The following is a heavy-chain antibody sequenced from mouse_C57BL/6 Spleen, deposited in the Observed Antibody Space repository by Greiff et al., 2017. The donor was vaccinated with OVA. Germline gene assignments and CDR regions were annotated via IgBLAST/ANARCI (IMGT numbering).Heavy chain of an antibody. J-gene: IGHJ4*01. CDR1: GFNIKDDY. Sequence: VHVKQSGAELVRPGASVKLSCTASGFNIKDDYMHWVKQRPEQGLEWIGWIDPENGDTEYASKFQGKATITADTSSNTAYLQLSSLTSEDTAVYDCTQTAQEAMDYWGQGTSVTVSS. V-gene: IGHV14-4*01. D-gene: IGHD3-2*02. CDR2: IDPENGDT. CDR3: TQTAQEAMDY.